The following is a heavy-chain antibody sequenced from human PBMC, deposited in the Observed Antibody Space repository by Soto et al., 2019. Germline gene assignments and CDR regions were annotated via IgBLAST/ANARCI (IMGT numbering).Heavy chain of an antibody. CDR1: GGSISSGGYS. D-gene: IGHD5-18*01. Sequence: PSETLSLTCAVSGGSISSGGYSWSWIRQPPGKGLEWIGYIYHSGSTYYNPYLKSRVTISVDRSKNQFSLKLSSVTAADTAVYYSASRWIQLDYSYGMKSGAKGTRSPSP. CDR2: IYHSGST. V-gene: IGHV4-30-2*01. CDR3: ASRWIQLDYSYGMKS. J-gene: IGHJ6*02.